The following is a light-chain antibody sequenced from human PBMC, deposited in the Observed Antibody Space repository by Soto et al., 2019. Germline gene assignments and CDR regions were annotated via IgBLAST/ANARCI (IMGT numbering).Light chain of an antibody. J-gene: IGLJ1*01. CDR3: SSYTSSSIPYV. CDR1: SSDVGAYNH. Sequence: QSALTQPASVSGSPGQSITISCTGTSSDVGAYNHVSWYQQHPGKAPKLMIYEVSNRPSGVSNRFSGSKSGNTASLTISGLQAEDEADYYCSSYTSSSIPYVFGTGTKLTAL. V-gene: IGLV2-14*01. CDR2: EVS.